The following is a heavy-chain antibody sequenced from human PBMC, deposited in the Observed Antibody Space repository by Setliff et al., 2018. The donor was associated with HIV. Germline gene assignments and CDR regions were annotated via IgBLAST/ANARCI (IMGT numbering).Heavy chain of an antibody. CDR2: ICYSGST. J-gene: IGHJ3*02. CDR3: ARDYDFWSGWKAFDI. V-gene: IGHV4-39*07. Sequence: SETLSLTCIVSGGSISSSSHYWGWIRQPPGKGLEWIGNICYSGSTYYNPSLKSRVTISVDTSKNQFSLKLSSVTAADTAVYYCARDYDFWSGWKAFDIWGQGTMVTVSS. D-gene: IGHD3-3*01. CDR1: GGSISSSSHY.